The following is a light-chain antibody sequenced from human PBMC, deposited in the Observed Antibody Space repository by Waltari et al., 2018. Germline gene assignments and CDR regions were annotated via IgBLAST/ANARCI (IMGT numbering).Light chain of an antibody. CDR1: QSVSSY. Sequence: EIVLTQSPATLSLSPGDRATPSCRASQSVSSYLVWYQQKPGQAPRLLIYDASNRATGIPARFSGSGSGTDFTLTISSLEPEDFAVYYCQQRVNWPLTFGGGTNVEI. CDR2: DAS. J-gene: IGKJ4*01. CDR3: QQRVNWPLT. V-gene: IGKV3-11*01.